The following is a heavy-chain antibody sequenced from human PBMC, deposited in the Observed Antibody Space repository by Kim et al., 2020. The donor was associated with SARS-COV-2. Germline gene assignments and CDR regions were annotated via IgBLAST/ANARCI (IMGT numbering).Heavy chain of an antibody. CDR3: ARDGDSMGATYYYYGMDV. V-gene: IGHV3-30*04. CDR1: GFTFSSYA. J-gene: IGHJ6*02. CDR2: ISYDGSNK. D-gene: IGHD1-26*01. Sequence: GGSLRLSCAASGFTFSSYAMHWVRQAPGKGLEWVAVISYDGSNKYYADSVKGRFTISRDNSKNTLYLQMNSLRAEDTAVYYCARDGDSMGATYYYYGMDVWGQGTTVTGSS.